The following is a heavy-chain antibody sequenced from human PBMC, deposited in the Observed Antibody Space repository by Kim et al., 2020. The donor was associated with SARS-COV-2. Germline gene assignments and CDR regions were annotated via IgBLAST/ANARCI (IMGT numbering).Heavy chain of an antibody. CDR1: GYRFSHYW. CDR2: INPDDSET. J-gene: IGHJ4*02. CDR3: ARQSGMLLDH. D-gene: IGHD2-8*01. Sequence: GESLKISCEGSGYRFSHYWIGWVRQMPGKGLEWMGIINPDDSETRYSPSFQGQVTISADKSISTAYLQWSSVKASDTAIYYCARQSGMLLDHWGQGSLVIVSS. V-gene: IGHV5-51*01.